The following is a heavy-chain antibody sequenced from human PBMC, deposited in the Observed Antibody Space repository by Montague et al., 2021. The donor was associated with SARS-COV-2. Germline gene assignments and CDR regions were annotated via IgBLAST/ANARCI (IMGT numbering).Heavy chain of an antibody. V-gene: IGHV4-4*02. J-gene: IGHJ6*02. CDR1: GGSISSSNW. CDR3: ASESSGCVFRRCGRYGMDV. Sequence: SETLSLTCAVSGGSISSSNWGSWVRQPPGKGLGWIGEIYHSGSTNYNPSLKSRATIAVDKSKNQFSTKLSSVTAADTAEYYGASESSGCVFRRCGRYGMDVWGQGTTVTVSS. CDR2: IYHSGST. D-gene: IGHD6-19*01.